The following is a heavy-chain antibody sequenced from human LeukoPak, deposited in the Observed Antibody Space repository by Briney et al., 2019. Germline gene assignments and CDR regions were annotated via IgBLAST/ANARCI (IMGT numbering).Heavy chain of an antibody. CDR1: GFTFTNSA. D-gene: IGHD4-17*01. CDR3: ATPRDGDYQNDAFDI. CDR2: IVVVIGNT. Sequence: GTSVKVSCKASGFTFTNSAMQWVRQARGQRLEWIGWIVVVIGNTNYAQKFQERVTITRDTSTSTAYMELSSVRSEDTAVYYCATPRDGDYQNDAFDIWGQGTMVTVSS. J-gene: IGHJ3*02. V-gene: IGHV1-58*02.